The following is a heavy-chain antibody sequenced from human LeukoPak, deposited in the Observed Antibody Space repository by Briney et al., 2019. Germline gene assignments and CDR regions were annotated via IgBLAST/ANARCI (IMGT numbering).Heavy chain of an antibody. V-gene: IGHV1-3*01. J-gene: IGHJ4*02. D-gene: IGHD6-13*01. Sequence: ASVKVSCKASGYTFTSYAMHWVRQAPGQRLEWMGRINAGNGNTKYSQKFQGRVTTTRDTSASTAYMELSSLRSEDTAVYYCARDLPRGSSWYDPSFDYWGQGTLVTVSS. CDR1: GYTFTSYA. CDR3: ARDLPRGSSWYDPSFDY. CDR2: INAGNGNT.